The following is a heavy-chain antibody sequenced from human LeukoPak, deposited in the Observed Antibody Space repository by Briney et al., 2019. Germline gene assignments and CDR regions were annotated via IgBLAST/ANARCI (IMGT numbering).Heavy chain of an antibody. CDR2: LRYDGSNK. CDR3: AKGVVNCGSTSCYFYYYMDV. J-gene: IGHJ6*03. CDR1: GFTFSTYG. D-gene: IGHD2-2*01. V-gene: IGHV3-30*02. Sequence: GGSLRLSCAASGFTFSTYGMHWVRQAPGKGLEWVAFLRYDGSNKYYADSVKGRFTISRDNSKNTLYLQMNSLRAEDTAVYYCAKGVVNCGSTSCYFYYYMDVWGKGTTVTVSS.